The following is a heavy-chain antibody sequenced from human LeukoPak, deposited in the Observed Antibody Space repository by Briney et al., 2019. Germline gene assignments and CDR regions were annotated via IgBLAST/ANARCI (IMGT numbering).Heavy chain of an antibody. J-gene: IGHJ3*02. D-gene: IGHD1-26*01. Sequence: GGSLRLSCAASGFTFSSYGMSWVRQAPGEELEWVSAISGSGGSTYYADSVKGRFTISRDNSKNTLYLQMNSLRAEDPAVYYCAKDRSGSYYWDAFDIWGQGTMVTVSS. CDR1: GFTFSSYG. CDR3: AKDRSGSYYWDAFDI. V-gene: IGHV3-23*01. CDR2: ISGSGGST.